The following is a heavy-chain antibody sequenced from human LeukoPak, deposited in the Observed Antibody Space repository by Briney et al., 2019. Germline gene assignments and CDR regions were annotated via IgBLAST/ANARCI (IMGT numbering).Heavy chain of an antibody. CDR2: ITSSGGST. J-gene: IGHJ5*02. CDR1: GFTFSSYA. CDR3: AKRYYYDNSGLWDA. Sequence: GGSLRLSCAASGFTFSSYAMSWVRQAPGKGLEWVSAITSSGGSTYYVDSVKGRFTISRDNSKNTLYLQVNSLRAEDTAVYYCAKRYYYDNSGLWDAWGQGTLVTVSS. D-gene: IGHD3-22*01. V-gene: IGHV3-23*01.